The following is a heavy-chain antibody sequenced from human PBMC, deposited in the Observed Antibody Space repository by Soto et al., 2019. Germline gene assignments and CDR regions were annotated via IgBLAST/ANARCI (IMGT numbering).Heavy chain of an antibody. CDR3: ARGAPVVNDY. CDR2: MYYSGSA. J-gene: IGHJ4*02. CDR1: GGSISSSNYH. D-gene: IGHD3-22*01. V-gene: IGHV4-39*07. Sequence: PSETLSLTCTVSGGSISSSNYHWGWIRQPPGKGLEWIGCMYYSGSAYYNPSLKSRVTISVDTSKNQFSLKLSSVTAADTAVYYCARGAPVVNDYWGQGTLVTVSS.